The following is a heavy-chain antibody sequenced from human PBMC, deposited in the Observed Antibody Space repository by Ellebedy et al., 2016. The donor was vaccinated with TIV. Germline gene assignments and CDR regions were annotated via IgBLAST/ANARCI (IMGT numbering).Heavy chain of an antibody. CDR2: IYYSGST. V-gene: IGHV4-59*01. CDR3: ARVYSSGYLDWFDP. Sequence: SETLSLTCTVSGGSISSYYWSWIRQPPGKGLEWIGYIYYSGSTNYNPSLKSRVTISVDTSKNQFSLKLSSVTAADTAVYYCARVYSSGYLDWFDPWGQGTLVTVSS. D-gene: IGHD3-22*01. J-gene: IGHJ5*02. CDR1: GGSISSYY.